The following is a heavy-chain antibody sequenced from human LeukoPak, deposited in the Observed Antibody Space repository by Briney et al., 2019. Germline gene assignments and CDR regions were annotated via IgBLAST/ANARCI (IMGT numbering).Heavy chain of an antibody. D-gene: IGHD2/OR15-2a*01. CDR2: INSSSSTI. Sequence: GGSLRLSCAASGFTFSSYSMNWVRQAPGKGLEWVSHINSSSSTIYYADSVKGRFTISRDNAKNSLYLQMNSLRAEDTAVYYCARDGFWAIDYWGQGTLVTVSS. CDR3: ARDGFWAIDY. J-gene: IGHJ4*02. CDR1: GFTFSSYS. V-gene: IGHV3-48*04.